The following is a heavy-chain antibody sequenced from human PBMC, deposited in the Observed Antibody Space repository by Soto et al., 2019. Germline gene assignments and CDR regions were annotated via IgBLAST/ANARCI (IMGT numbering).Heavy chain of an antibody. CDR2: IWYDGSNK. D-gene: IGHD6-13*01. CDR1: GFTFDSYG. V-gene: IGHV3-33*01. CDR3: AGKGQQLGLDY. J-gene: IGHJ4*02. Sequence: QVQLVESGGGVVQPGRSLRLSCATSGFTFDSYGMHWVRQAPGKGLEWVAAIWYDGSNKYYADSVKGRFTISRDNFKNTLYLQMNSLRAEDTAVYYCAGKGQQLGLDYWGQGTLVTVSS.